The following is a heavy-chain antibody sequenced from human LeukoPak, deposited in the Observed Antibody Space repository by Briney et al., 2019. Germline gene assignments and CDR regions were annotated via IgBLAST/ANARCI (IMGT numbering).Heavy chain of an antibody. Sequence: GGSLRLSCAASGFTFSSYGMSWVRQAPGKGLEWVSGISAGGGSTAYADSVKGRFTVSRDNSNNTMYLQVNSLRAEDTALYYCAKNSMSRSWNYHYGMDVWGQGTTVLVSS. CDR1: GFTFSSYG. V-gene: IGHV3-23*01. CDR2: ISAGGGST. J-gene: IGHJ6*02. D-gene: IGHD6-13*01. CDR3: AKNSMSRSWNYHYGMDV.